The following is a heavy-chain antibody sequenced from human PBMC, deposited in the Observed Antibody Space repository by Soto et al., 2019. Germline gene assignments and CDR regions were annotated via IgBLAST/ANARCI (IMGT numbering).Heavy chain of an antibody. CDR3: AKSVYNWNDGFFDY. CDR1: GFTFSSYG. Sequence: GGSLRLSCAASGFTFSSYGMHWVRQAPGKGLEWVAVISYDGNNKYYADSVKGRFTISRDNSKNTLYLQMNSLRAEDTAVYYCAKSVYNWNDGFFDYWGLGTLVTVSS. J-gene: IGHJ4*02. CDR2: ISYDGNNK. V-gene: IGHV3-30*18. D-gene: IGHD1-1*01.